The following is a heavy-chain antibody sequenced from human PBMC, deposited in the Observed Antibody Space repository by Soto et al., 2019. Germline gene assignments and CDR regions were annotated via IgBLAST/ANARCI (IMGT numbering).Heavy chain of an antibody. V-gene: IGHV1-24*01. D-gene: IGHD2-21*01. J-gene: IGHJ4*02. CDR1: GYTLTELS. CDR3: ATVNPRDYCFAVVYFDY. CDR2: FDPEDGET. Sequence: GASVKVSCKVSGYTLTELSMHWVRQAPGKGLEWMGGFDPEDGETIYAQKFQGRVTMTEDTSTDTAYMELSSLRSEDTAVYYCATVNPRDYCFAVVYFDYWGQGTLVTVSS.